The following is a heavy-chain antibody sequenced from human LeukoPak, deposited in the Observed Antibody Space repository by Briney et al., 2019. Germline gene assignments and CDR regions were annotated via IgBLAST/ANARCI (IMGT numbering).Heavy chain of an antibody. D-gene: IGHD3-9*01. CDR2: ISSSGGST. J-gene: IGHJ5*02. V-gene: IGHV3-23*01. Sequence: GGSLRLSCAASGFTFTNYAMRWVRQITGKGLEWVAGISSSGGSTFYADSVKGRFTISRDKSKNMVFLQMNSLRAEDTAVYYCAKANLYDILTGYYNFNLWGQGTLVTVSS. CDR1: GFTFTNYA. CDR3: AKANLYDILTGYYNFNL.